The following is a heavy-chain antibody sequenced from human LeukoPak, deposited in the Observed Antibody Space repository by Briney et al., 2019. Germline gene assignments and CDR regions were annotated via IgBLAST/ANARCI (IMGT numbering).Heavy chain of an antibody. D-gene: IGHD3-10*01. J-gene: IGHJ4*02. V-gene: IGHV4-30-4*08. Sequence: SETLSLTCTVSGGSISSGDYYWSWIRQPPGKGLEWIGYIYYSGSTYYNPSLKSRVTISVDTSKNQFSLKLSSVTAADTAVYYCARCMVRGVISKYYFDYWGQGTLVTVSS. CDR2: IYYSGST. CDR1: GGSISSGDYY. CDR3: ARCMVRGVISKYYFDY.